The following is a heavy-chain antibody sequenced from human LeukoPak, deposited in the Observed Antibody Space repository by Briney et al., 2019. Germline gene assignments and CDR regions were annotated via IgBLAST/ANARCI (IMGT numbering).Heavy chain of an antibody. CDR3: ARDLTGWGESSGYSDY. Sequence: GGSLRLSCAASGFTFSSYAMSWVRQAPGKGLEWVSAISGSGGSTYYADSVKGRFTISRDNSKNTLFLQVNSLRAEATAVYYCARDLTGWGESSGYSDYWGQGTLVTVSS. CDR2: ISGSGGST. D-gene: IGHD3-22*01. J-gene: IGHJ4*02. CDR1: GFTFSSYA. V-gene: IGHV3-23*01.